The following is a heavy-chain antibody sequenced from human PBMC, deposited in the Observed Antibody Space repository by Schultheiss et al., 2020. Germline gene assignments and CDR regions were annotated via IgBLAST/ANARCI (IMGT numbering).Heavy chain of an antibody. D-gene: IGHD6-6*01. CDR1: GFTVSNSY. CDR3: AREYGGSAAHDY. Sequence: GGSLRLSCAASGFTVSNSYMSWIRQAPGKGLEWVSYISGSSGYIYYADSVKGRFTVSRDNAKQSLYLQMNSLRAEDTAVYYCAREYGGSAAHDYWGQGTLVTVSS. CDR2: ISGSSGYI. J-gene: IGHJ4*02. V-gene: IGHV3-11*06.